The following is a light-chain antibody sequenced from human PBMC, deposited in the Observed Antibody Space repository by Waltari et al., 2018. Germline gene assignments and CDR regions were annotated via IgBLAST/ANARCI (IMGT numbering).Light chain of an antibody. Sequence: DIQMTQSPSPLSASVGDRVTITCQASHDISDYLNWYQQKPGKAPKLVIYDASNLEAGVPSRFSGSGSGTDFTFTISSLQPEDIATYYCQQYDNLPLTFGQGTKLEI. V-gene: IGKV1-33*01. CDR2: DAS. CDR3: QQYDNLPLT. J-gene: IGKJ2*01. CDR1: HDISDY.